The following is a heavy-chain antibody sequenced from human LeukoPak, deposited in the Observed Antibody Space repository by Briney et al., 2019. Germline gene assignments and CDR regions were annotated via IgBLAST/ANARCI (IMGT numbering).Heavy chain of an antibody. D-gene: IGHD4-11*01. Sequence: GASVKVSCKASGGTFSSYAISWVRQAPGQGLKWMGGIIPIFGTANYAQKFQGRVTITTDESTSTAYMELSSLRSEDTAVYYCASSDAVTHDYSNQRTDYWGQGTLVTVSS. CDR2: IIPIFGTA. J-gene: IGHJ4*02. CDR1: GGTFSSYA. V-gene: IGHV1-69*05. CDR3: ASSDAVTHDYSNQRTDY.